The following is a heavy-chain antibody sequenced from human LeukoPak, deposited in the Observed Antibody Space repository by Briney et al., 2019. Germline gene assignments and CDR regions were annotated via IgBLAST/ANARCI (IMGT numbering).Heavy chain of an antibody. CDR2: IHRSGST. Sequence: PSETLSLTCTVSPDSTTSNFWSWVRQPPEKGLEWIGEIHRSGSTNYNPSLQSRVTISIDRSKNQIALELSSVTAADTAVYYCAREIVGGFNPGAYWGQGTLVTVSS. J-gene: IGHJ4*02. D-gene: IGHD1-14*01. CDR1: PDSTTSNF. CDR3: AREIVGGFNPGAY. V-gene: IGHV4-4*02.